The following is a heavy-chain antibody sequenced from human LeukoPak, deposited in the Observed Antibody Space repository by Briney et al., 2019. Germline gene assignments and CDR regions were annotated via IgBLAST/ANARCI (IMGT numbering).Heavy chain of an antibody. CDR1: GGSISSYY. D-gene: IGHD2-2*01. CDR3: AVLGYCSSTSCYADYWYFDL. CDR2: IYTSGST. Sequence: SETLSLTCTVSGGSISSYYWSWIRQPAGKGLEWIGRIYTSGSTNYNPSLKSRATMSVDTSKNQFSLKLSSVTAADTAVYYCAVLGYCSSTSCYADYWYFDLWGRGTLVTVPS. V-gene: IGHV4-4*07. J-gene: IGHJ2*01.